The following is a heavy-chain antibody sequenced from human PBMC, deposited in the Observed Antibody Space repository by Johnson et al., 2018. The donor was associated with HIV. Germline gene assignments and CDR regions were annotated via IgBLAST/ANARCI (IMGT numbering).Heavy chain of an antibody. V-gene: IGHV3-7*01. Sequence: EVQLVESGGGLVQPGGSLRLSCAASGFTFSSYAMTWVRQAPGKGLEWVANIHLDGSEKYYVDSVRGRFSVSRDNTKKSLYLQMNSLIAEDTAVYYCAREEGDYGDSITDDVFDFWGQGTVVTVSS. D-gene: IGHD4-17*01. CDR2: IHLDGSEK. CDR1: GFTFSSYA. CDR3: AREEGDYGDSITDDVFDF. J-gene: IGHJ3*01.